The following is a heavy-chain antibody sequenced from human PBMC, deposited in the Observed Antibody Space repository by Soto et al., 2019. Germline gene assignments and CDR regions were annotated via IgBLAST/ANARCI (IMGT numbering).Heavy chain of an antibody. Sequence: PGGSLRLSCAASGFTFSMYWMHWVRQVPGKGPEWVSRINDDGSSTNYADSVKGRFTISRDNAKNTLYLQMNDLRAEDTAVYYCTRGPRSTSTGTGAFCGQGTLVTVSS. CDR2: INDDGSST. CDR1: GFTFSMYW. CDR3: TRGPRSTSTGTGAF. V-gene: IGHV3-74*01. J-gene: IGHJ4*02. D-gene: IGHD1-1*01.